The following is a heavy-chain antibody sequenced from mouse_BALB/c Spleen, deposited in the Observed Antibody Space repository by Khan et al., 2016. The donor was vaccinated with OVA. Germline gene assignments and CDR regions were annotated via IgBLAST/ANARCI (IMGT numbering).Heavy chain of an antibody. J-gene: IGHJ2*01. D-gene: IGHD1-1*01. Sequence: VQLQQSGPELVKPGASVKVSCKASGYSFTDFNMFWVKQSHGKSLEWIGYIDPYSGGNIYNQRFKGKASLTVDKSSSTAFMHLNSLTSEDSAVYYCALIYYYGSGFDYWGQGTTVTVSS. CDR1: GYSFTDFN. CDR3: ALIYYYGSGFDY. CDR2: IDPYSGGN. V-gene: IGHV1S135*01.